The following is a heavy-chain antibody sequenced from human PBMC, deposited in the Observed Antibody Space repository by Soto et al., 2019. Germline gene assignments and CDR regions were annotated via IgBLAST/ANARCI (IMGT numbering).Heavy chain of an antibody. CDR1: GGSISSGDYY. Sequence: QVQLQESGPGLVKPSQTLCLTCTVSGGSISSGDYYWSWIRQPPGKGLEWIGYIYYSGSTYYNPSRKTRVTISVDPCKNQFSLKLTSVTAAAMAVYYCASSDSSGNAAYYFDYWGQGTLVTVAS. D-gene: IGHD3-22*01. V-gene: IGHV4-30-4*01. CDR2: IYYSGST. CDR3: ASSDSSGNAAYYFDY. J-gene: IGHJ4*02.